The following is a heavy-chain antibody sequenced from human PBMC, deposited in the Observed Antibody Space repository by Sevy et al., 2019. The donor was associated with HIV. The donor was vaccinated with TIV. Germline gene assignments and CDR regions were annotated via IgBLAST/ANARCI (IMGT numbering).Heavy chain of an antibody. CDR3: AGLYSGYMDV. D-gene: IGHD3-10*02. Sequence: ASVKVSCKASGYTFSSYAISWVRQAPGQGLEWMGWVSAYNGNTNYAQKLQGRVTMTTDTSTSTTYMELTSLRSDDTAVYYCAGLYSGYMDVWGKRTTVTVSS. CDR2: VSAYNGNT. CDR1: GYTFSSYA. V-gene: IGHV1-18*01. J-gene: IGHJ6*03.